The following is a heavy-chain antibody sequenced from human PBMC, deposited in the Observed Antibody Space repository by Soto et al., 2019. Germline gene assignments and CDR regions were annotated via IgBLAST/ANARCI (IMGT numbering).Heavy chain of an antibody. CDR2: ISAYNGNT. V-gene: IGHV1-18*01. CDR1: GYTFASYG. D-gene: IGHD3-9*01. CDR3: ARDGDYDILTGYYIIHYYYGMDV. J-gene: IGHJ6*02. Sequence: QVQLVQSGAEVKKPGASVKVSCKASGYTFASYGISWVRQAPGQGLEWMGWISAYNGNTNYAQKLQGRVTMTTDTSTSTAYMVLRSLRSDDTAVYYCARDGDYDILTGYYIIHYYYGMDVWGQWTTVTVSS.